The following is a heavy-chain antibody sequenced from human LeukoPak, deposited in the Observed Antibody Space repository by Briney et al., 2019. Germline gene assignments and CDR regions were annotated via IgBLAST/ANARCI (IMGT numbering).Heavy chain of an antibody. V-gene: IGHV1-2*02. J-gene: IGHJ4*02. D-gene: IGHD4-11*01. CDR3: ARDRDYSNTERGFDY. CDR2: INPNSGET. Sequence: PSVKVSCKTSGYTFTDYYIHWVRQAPGQGLEWTGGINPNSGETNSAQKFQGRVTMTGDTSISTAYMELRRVTSDDTAVYYCARDRDYSNTERGFDYWGQGTLVTVSS. CDR1: GYTFTDYY.